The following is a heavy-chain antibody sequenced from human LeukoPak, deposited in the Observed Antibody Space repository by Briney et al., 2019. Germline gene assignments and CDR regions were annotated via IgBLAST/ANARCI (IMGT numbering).Heavy chain of an antibody. CDR1: GGTFSSYA. D-gene: IGHD6-19*01. J-gene: IGHJ4*02. CDR2: IIPILGIA. CDR3: ARSSSGEPNDY. V-gene: IGHV1-69*04. Sequence: ASVKVSCKASGGTFSSYAISWVRQVPGQGLEWMGRIIPILGIANYAQKFQGRVTITADKSTSTAYMELSSLRSEDTAVYYCARSSSGEPNDYWGQGTLVTVSS.